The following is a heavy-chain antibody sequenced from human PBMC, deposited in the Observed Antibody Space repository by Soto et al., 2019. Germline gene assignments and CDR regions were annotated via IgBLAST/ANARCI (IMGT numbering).Heavy chain of an antibody. CDR3: AKVRGPGSYYYYGMDG. V-gene: IGHV4-34*01. J-gene: IGHJ6*02. D-gene: IGHD3-10*01. CDR1: GGSFRGYY. CDR2: INHRGST. Sequence: PSETLSLTCAVYGGSFRGYYWSWIRQPPGKGLEWIGEINHRGSTNYNPSLKSRVTISVDTSKNQFSLKLSSVTAADTAVYYCAKVRGPGSYYYYGMDGWGQGTTVT.